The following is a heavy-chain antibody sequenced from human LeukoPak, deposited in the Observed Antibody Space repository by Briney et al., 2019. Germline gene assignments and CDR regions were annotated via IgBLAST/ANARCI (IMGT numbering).Heavy chain of an antibody. Sequence: SETLSLTCAVSGYSISSGYYWGWIRQPPGKGLEWIGSIYHSGSTYYNPSLKSRVTISVDTSKNQFSLKLSSVTAADTAVYYCARDRLQFRVSFDYWGQGILVTVSS. CDR1: GYSISSGYY. CDR3: ARDRLQFRVSFDY. J-gene: IGHJ4*02. V-gene: IGHV4-38-2*02. D-gene: IGHD5-24*01. CDR2: IYHSGST.